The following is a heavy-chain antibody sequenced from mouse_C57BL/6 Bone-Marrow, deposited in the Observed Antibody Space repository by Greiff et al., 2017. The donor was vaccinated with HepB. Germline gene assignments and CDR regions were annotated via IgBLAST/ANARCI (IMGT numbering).Heavy chain of an antibody. D-gene: IGHD1-1*01. V-gene: IGHV1-72*01. Sequence: QVQLQHSGAELVKPGASVKLSCKASGYTFTSYWMHWVKQRPGRGLEWIGRIDPNSGGTKYNEKFKSKATLTVDKPSSTAYMQLSSLTSEDSAVYYCARSFITTVVASYYFDYWGQGTTLTVSS. CDR3: ARSFITTVVASYYFDY. CDR2: IDPNSGGT. CDR1: GYTFTSYW. J-gene: IGHJ2*01.